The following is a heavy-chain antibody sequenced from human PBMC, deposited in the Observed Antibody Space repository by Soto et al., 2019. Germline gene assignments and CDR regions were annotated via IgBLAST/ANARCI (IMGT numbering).Heavy chain of an antibody. CDR3: AAPHCTNGVCYSGYYYSYGMDV. CDR1: GFTFTSSA. J-gene: IGHJ6*02. Sequence: ASVKVSCKASGFTFTSSAVQWVRQARGQRLEWIGWIVVGSGNTNYAQKFQERVTITRDMSTSTAYMELSSLRSKDTAVYYCAAPHCTNGVCYSGYYYSYGMDVWGQGPTVTVSS. D-gene: IGHD2-8*01. CDR2: IVVGSGNT. V-gene: IGHV1-58*01.